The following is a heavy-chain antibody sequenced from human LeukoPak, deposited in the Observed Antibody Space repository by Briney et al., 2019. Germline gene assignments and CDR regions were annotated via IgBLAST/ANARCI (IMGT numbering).Heavy chain of an antibody. CDR1: SDSISSSSYY. Sequence: PSETLSLTCTGSSDSISSSSYYWGWIRQPPGKGLEWIGSIYYSGSTYYNPSLKSRVTISVDTSKNQFSLKLSSVTAADTAVYYCARDLRWRGFHFDYWGQGTLVTVSS. V-gene: IGHV4-39*02. CDR2: IYYSGST. CDR3: ARDLRWRGFHFDY. D-gene: IGHD3-10*01. J-gene: IGHJ4*02.